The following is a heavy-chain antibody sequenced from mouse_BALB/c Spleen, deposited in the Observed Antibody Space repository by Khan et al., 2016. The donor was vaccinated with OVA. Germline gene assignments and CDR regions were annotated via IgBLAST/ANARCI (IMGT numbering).Heavy chain of an antibody. J-gene: IGHJ2*01. CDR1: GYTFTSYT. V-gene: IGHV1-4*02. CDR2: INPRSGYT. CDR3: ARRRGGYYFDY. Sequence: QVRLQQSGAELARPGASVKMSCKASGYTFTSYTMHWVKQRPGQGLEWIGYINPRSGYTDYNQKFKDKTTLTTDISSSTAYMQLSSLTSEDSAVDYCARRRGGYYFDYWGQGTTLIVSS.